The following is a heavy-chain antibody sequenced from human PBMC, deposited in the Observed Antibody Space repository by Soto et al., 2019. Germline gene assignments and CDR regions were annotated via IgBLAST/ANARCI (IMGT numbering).Heavy chain of an antibody. CDR3: ATSYGSGYRAFDY. CDR2: VNPILSMS. CDR1: GDTFSFYT. Sequence: ASVKVSCKASGDTFSFYTINWVRHAPGLGLEWMGRVNPILSMSNYAQKFRGRVTMTADKSTSTAYMELRSLRSEDTAFYYCATSYGSGYRAFDYWGQGALVTVSS. V-gene: IGHV1-69*02. D-gene: IGHD3-10*01. J-gene: IGHJ4*02.